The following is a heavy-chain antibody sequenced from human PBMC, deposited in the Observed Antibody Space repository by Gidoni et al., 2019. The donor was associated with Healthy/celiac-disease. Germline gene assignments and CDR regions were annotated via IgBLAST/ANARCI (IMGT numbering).Heavy chain of an antibody. D-gene: IGHD3-22*01. J-gene: IGHJ4*02. CDR2: IYHSGST. V-gene: IGHV4-4*02. Sequence: QVQLQESGPGLVKPSGTLSLTCAVSGGSVSSSNWWRWVRQPPGKGLEWIGEIYHSGSTNNNPSLKSRVTISVDKSKNQFSLKLSSVTAADTAVYYCARDGVTTYYYDSSGPYYFDYWGQGTLVTVSS. CDR3: ARDGVTTYYYDSSGPYYFDY. CDR1: GGSVSSSNW.